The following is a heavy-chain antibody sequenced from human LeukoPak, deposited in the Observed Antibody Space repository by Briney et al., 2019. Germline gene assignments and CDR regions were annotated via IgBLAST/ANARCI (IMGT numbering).Heavy chain of an antibody. D-gene: IGHD6-19*01. CDR2: IRSKANSYAT. CDR3: TRGGYSSGWYEDY. Sequence: GGSLRLSCAASGFTFSGSAMHWVRQASGKGLEWVGRIRSKANSYATACAASVEGRFTISRDDSKNTAYLQMNSLKTEDTAVYYCTRGGYSSGWYEDYWGQGTLVTVSS. J-gene: IGHJ4*02. V-gene: IGHV3-73*01. CDR1: GFTFSGSA.